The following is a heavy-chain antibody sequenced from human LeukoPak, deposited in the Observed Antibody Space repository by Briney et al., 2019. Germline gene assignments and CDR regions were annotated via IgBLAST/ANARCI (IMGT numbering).Heavy chain of an antibody. J-gene: IGHJ4*02. Sequence: ASVKVSCKASGYTFTSYAMHWVRQAPGQRLEWMGWINAGNGNTKYSQKFQGRVTMTRDTSTSTVYMELSSLRSEDTAVYYCARHFYGEERDYWGQGTLVTVSS. D-gene: IGHD4-17*01. CDR1: GYTFTSYA. V-gene: IGHV1-3*01. CDR3: ARHFYGEERDY. CDR2: INAGNGNT.